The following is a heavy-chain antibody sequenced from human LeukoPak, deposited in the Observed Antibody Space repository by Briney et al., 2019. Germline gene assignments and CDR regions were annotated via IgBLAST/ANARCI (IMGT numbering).Heavy chain of an antibody. D-gene: IGHD2-2*01. CDR2: INHSGST. Sequence: SETLSLTCAVYGGSFSGYYWSWIRQPPGKGLEWIGEINHSGSTNYNPSLKSRVTISVDTSKNQFSLKLSSVTAADTAVYYCARSDCSSTSCLVNWFDPWGQGTLVTVSS. CDR3: ARSDCSSTSCLVNWFDP. V-gene: IGHV4-34*01. J-gene: IGHJ5*02. CDR1: GGSFSGYY.